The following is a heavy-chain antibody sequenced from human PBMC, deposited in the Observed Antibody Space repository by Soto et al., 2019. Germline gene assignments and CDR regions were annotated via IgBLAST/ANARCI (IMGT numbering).Heavy chain of an antibody. Sequence: QVQLVQSGAEVKKPGASVKVSCKASGYTFSGYAMGWVRQAPGQGLEWMGWISAYNGNTDYEQKNQGRVTMTTETSKSTAYMELRSLTSADTAVYYCARPFGDYGDYAWSLRYWGQGTLVTVSS. J-gene: IGHJ4*02. V-gene: IGHV1-18*01. CDR2: ISAYNGNT. CDR3: ARPFGDYGDYAWSLRY. D-gene: IGHD4-17*01. CDR1: GYTFSGYA.